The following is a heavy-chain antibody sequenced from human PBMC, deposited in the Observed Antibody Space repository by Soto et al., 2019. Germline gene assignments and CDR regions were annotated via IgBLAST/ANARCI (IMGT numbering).Heavy chain of an antibody. CDR3: AREGATRRPSRPAIGWRES. CDR1: GYTFSGYH. Sequence: GASVKVSCKASGYTFSGYHMHWVRQAPGQGLEWMGWINVYNGETNIAQKFQGRVAMTRDTSITTAYVELSRLRFDDTAVYFCAREGATRRPSRPAIGWRESWGQGTLVTVAS. CDR2: INVYNGET. J-gene: IGHJ5*02. D-gene: IGHD2-2*02. V-gene: IGHV1-2*02.